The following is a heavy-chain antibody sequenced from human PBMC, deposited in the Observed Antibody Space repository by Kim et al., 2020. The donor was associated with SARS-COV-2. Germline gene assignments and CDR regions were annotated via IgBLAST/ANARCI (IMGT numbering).Heavy chain of an antibody. J-gene: IGHJ4*02. Sequence: VKSRITIHPDTSKNQFSLQLNSVTPEDTAVYYCARDLWYDFWSGLYYFDYWGQGTLVTVSS. V-gene: IGHV6-1*01. D-gene: IGHD3-3*01. CDR3: ARDLWYDFWSGLYYFDY.